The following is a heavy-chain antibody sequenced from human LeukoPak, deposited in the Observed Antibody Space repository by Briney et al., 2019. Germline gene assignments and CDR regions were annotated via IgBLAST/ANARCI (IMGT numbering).Heavy chain of an antibody. CDR3: ARDSSPMVRGVITHFDY. J-gene: IGHJ4*02. D-gene: IGHD3-10*01. CDR2: IPYDGSNK. CDR1: GFTFSSYA. Sequence: GGSLRLSCAASGFTFSSYAMHWVRQAPGKGLEWVAVIPYDGSNKYYADSVKGRFTISRDNSKNTLYLQMNSLRAEDTAVYYCARDSSPMVRGVITHFDYWGQGTLVTVSS. V-gene: IGHV3-30-3*01.